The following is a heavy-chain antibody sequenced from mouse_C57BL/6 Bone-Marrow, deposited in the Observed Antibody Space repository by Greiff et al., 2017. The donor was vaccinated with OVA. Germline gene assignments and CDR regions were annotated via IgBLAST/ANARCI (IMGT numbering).Heavy chain of an antibody. CDR1: GYAFTNYL. J-gene: IGHJ2*01. Sequence: VQLQQSGAELVRPGTSVKVSCKASGYAFTNYLIEWVKQRPGQGLEWIGVINPGSGGTNYNEKFKGKATLTADKSSSTAYMQLSSLTSEDSAVYFCARGGAGYDFDYWGQGTTLTVSS. CDR3: ARGGAGYDFDY. D-gene: IGHD2-14*01. CDR2: INPGSGGT. V-gene: IGHV1-54*01.